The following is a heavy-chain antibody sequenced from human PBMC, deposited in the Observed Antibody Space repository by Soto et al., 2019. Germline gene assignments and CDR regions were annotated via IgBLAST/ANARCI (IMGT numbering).Heavy chain of an antibody. D-gene: IGHD6-19*01. J-gene: IGHJ6*02. CDR1: GFTFDDYG. Sequence: EVQLVESGGGVVRPGGSLRLSCAASGFTFDDYGMSWVRQAPGKGLEWVSGINWNGGSTGYADSVKGRVTISRDNAKNSLYLQMNSLRAEDTALYYCARDPGYSSGWNHYYYYGMDVWGQGTTVTGSS. CDR3: ARDPGYSSGWNHYYYYGMDV. V-gene: IGHV3-20*04. CDR2: INWNGGST.